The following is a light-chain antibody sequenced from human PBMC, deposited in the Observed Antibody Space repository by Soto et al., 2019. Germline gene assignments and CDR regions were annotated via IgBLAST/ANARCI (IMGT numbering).Light chain of an antibody. CDR2: DAS. CDR3: HSRA. J-gene: IGKJ5*01. Sequence: DIQLTQTPSTLSASVGDEVTITCRASQTISRWLAWYQQKPGRAPKLLIYDASTSESGVPSRFSGSGSETEFTLTISRLQPDDFATYFCHSRAFGQGTRLEIK. CDR1: QTISRW. V-gene: IGKV1-5*01.